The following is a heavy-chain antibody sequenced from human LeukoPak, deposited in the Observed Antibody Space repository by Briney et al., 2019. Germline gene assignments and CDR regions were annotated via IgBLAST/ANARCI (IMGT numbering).Heavy chain of an antibody. Sequence: ASVKVSCKASGYTFTSYYMHWVRQAPGQGLEWMGWISAYNGNTNYAQKLQGRVTMTTDTSTSTAYMELRSLRSDDTAVYYCAREGGYYYDSSGYSGSDYWGQGTLVTVSS. CDR1: GYTFTSYY. V-gene: IGHV1-18*04. CDR2: ISAYNGNT. D-gene: IGHD3-22*01. CDR3: AREGGYYYDSSGYSGSDY. J-gene: IGHJ4*02.